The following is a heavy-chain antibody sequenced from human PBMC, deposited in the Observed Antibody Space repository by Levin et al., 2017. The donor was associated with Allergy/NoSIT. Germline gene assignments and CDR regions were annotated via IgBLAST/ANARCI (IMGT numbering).Heavy chain of an antibody. J-gene: IGHJ1*01. Sequence: SCAASGFTFSSYGMHWVRQAPGKGLEWVAVISYDGSNKYYADSVKGRFIISRDNSKNTLYLQMNSLRAEDTAVYYCALAAPNAEYFQHWGQGTLVTVSS. CDR1: GFTFSSYG. CDR2: ISYDGSNK. V-gene: IGHV3-30*03. D-gene: IGHD6-13*01. CDR3: ALAAPNAEYFQH.